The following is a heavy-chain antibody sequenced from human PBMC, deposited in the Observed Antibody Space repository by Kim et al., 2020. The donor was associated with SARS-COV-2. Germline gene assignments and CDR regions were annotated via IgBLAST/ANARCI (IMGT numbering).Heavy chain of an antibody. D-gene: IGHD1-26*01. J-gene: IGHJ6*02. CDR1: GFTFGDYA. CDR2: IRSKAYGGTT. V-gene: IGHV3-49*04. Sequence: GGSLRLSCTASGFTFGDYAMSWVRQAPGKGLEWVGFIRSKAYGGTTEYAASVKGRFTISRDDSKSIAYLQMNSLKTEDTAVYYCTRAKQPIVGATWSTYYDGMDVWGQGTTVTVSS. CDR3: TRAKQPIVGATWSTYYDGMDV.